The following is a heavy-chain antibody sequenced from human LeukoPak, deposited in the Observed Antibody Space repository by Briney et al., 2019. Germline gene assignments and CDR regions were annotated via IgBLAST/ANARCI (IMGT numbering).Heavy chain of an antibody. V-gene: IGHV3-66*01. CDR3: AALRRVVPAASRYYMDV. CDR1: GFTVSSNY. Sequence: GGSLRLSCAASGFTVSSNYMSWVRQAPGKGLECVSVIYSGGNTYYADSVKGRFTISRDNSKNTLYLQMNSLRAEDTAVYYCAALRRVVPAASRYYMDVWGKGTTVTISS. D-gene: IGHD2-2*01. J-gene: IGHJ6*03. CDR2: IYSGGNT.